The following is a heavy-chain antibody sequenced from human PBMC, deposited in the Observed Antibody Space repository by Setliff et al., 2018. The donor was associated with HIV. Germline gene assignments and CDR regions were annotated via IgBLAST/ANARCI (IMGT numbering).Heavy chain of an antibody. D-gene: IGHD4-17*01. V-gene: IGHV3-15*01. Sequence: GGSLRLSCAASGFTFSAYAMYWVRQAPGKGLEWVGRIKSKTDGGTTDYAAPVKGRFTISRDDSKNTLYLQMNSLKTEDTAVYYCTRDGGGDYGVYAPDYWGQGTLVTVSS. J-gene: IGHJ4*02. CDR3: TRDGGGDYGVYAPDY. CDR1: GFTFSAYA. CDR2: IKSKTDGGTT.